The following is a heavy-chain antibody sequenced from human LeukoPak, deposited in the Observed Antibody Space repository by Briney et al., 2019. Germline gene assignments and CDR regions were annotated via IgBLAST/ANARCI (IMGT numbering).Heavy chain of an antibody. J-gene: IGHJ4*02. V-gene: IGHV4-4*07. CDR3: ARDPIYCSTTSCPSSE. CDR2: IYTSGST. D-gene: IGHD2-2*01. CDR1: GGSISSYD. Sequence: SETLSLTCAVSGGSISSYDWSWVRQPAGKGLEWIGRIYTSGSTKYNPSLKSRVTMSVDTSKNQFSLKLSSVTAADTAVYYCARDPIYCSTTSCPSSEWGQGTLVTVSS.